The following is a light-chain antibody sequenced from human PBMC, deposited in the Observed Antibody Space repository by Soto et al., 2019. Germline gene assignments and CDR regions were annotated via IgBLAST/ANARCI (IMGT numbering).Light chain of an antibody. CDR2: NSN. J-gene: IGLJ2*01. CDR1: SSNIGSNT. V-gene: IGLV1-44*01. Sequence: QSVLTQTPSASATPGQRVTISCSGSSSNIGSNTVHWYQQLPGTAPKLLIYNSNQRPSGVPDRFSGSKSGTSASLAISGLQSEYEAHYHCAAWDDSLNGVLFGGGTKLTVL. CDR3: AAWDDSLNGVL.